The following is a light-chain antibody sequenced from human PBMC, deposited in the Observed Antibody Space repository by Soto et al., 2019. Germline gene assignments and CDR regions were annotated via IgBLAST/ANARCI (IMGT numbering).Light chain of an antibody. CDR3: QQSLSKFLNT. J-gene: IGKJ2*01. CDR1: QGISSY. CDR2: AAS. V-gene: IGKV1-39*01. Sequence: DIQMTQSPSSLSASVGDRVTITCRASQGISSYLAWYQQKPGKAPKLLIYAASSLQSGVPSRFSGSGSGTDFTLTISSLQPEDFATYYCQQSLSKFLNTFGQGTKVDI.